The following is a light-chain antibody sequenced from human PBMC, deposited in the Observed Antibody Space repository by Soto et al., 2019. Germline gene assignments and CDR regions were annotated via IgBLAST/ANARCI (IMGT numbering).Light chain of an antibody. CDR1: QSIRTY. V-gene: IGKV1-39*01. J-gene: IGKJ5*01. CDR3: QQTYITSIT. Sequence: DIQMTQSPSSLSASVGDIVTVTCRASQSIRTYLNWYQQKPGKAPKLLIYAASTLQSGVPSRFRGTGSGTDFSLTISSLQPEDFANYFCQQTYITSITFGQGTRLEIK. CDR2: AAS.